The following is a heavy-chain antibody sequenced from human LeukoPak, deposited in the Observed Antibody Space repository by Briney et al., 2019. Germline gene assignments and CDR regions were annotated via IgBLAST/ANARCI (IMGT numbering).Heavy chain of an antibody. CDR2: ISYDGSNK. V-gene: IGHV3-30-3*01. D-gene: IGHD6-19*01. CDR3: AREGSSGWDY. J-gene: IGHJ4*02. Sequence: GSLRLSCAASGFTFRSYAMHWVGQAPGKGLEWVAVISYDGSNKYYADSVKGRFTISRDNSKNTLYLQMNSLRAEDTAVYYCAREGSSGWDYWGQGTLVTVSS. CDR1: GFTFRSYA.